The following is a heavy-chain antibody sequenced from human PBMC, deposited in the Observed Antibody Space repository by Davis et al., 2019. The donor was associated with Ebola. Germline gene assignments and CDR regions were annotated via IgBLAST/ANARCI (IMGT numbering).Heavy chain of an antibody. D-gene: IGHD2-15*01. CDR3: ARGIVVVVAATRGSWFDP. J-gene: IGHJ5*02. CDR1: GFTFSRYR. Sequence: GESLNISCAASGFTFSRYRMHWVRQAPGKGLEWVSSISSSSSYIYYADSVKGRFTISRDNAKNSLYLQMNSLRAEDTAVYYCARGIVVVVAATRGSWFDPWGQGTLVTVSS. V-gene: IGHV3-21*01. CDR2: ISSSSSYI.